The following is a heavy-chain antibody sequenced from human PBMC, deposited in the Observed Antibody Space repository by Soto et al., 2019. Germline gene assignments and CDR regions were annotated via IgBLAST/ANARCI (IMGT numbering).Heavy chain of an antibody. CDR3: ARDSPIGSTYSGYDAIDS. V-gene: IGHV1-69*08. D-gene: IGHD5-12*01. J-gene: IGHJ4*02. CDR1: GGTFSTST. CDR2: TIPLLNVA. Sequence: VQLVQSGAEVKKPGSSVKVSCKASGGTFSTSTFTWVRQAPGQGLEWMGRTIPLLNVADYAQDFQGRVTITADKSTSTAYMELTSLTSKDTAVYYCARDSPIGSTYSGYDAIDSWGQGTLVTVSS.